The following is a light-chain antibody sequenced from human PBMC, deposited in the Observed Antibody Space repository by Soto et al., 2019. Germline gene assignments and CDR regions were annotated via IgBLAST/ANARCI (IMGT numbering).Light chain of an antibody. CDR3: QQWGSSSWT. V-gene: IGKV3-15*01. Sequence: EIVMTQSPATLSVSPGERATLSCRASQSFSSNLAWYQQKPGQAPRLLIYGASTGATDLPARFSGSGSGTEFTLTISRLEPEDFAVYYCQQWGSSSWTFGQGTKVDIK. CDR2: GAS. J-gene: IGKJ1*01. CDR1: QSFSSN.